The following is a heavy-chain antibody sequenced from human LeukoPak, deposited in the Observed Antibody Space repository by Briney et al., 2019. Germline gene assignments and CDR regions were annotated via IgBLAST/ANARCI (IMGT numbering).Heavy chain of an antibody. V-gene: IGHV3-23*01. J-gene: IGHJ6*03. CDR3: ARDPYSGSYGADYYYYMDV. Sequence: GGSLRLSCAASGFTFNNYAMSWVRQAPGKGLEWVSAISGSDAGTYYADSVKGRFTISRDNAKSSLYLQMNSLRAEDTAVYYCARDPYSGSYGADYYYYMDVWGKGTTVTISS. CDR1: GFTFNNYA. D-gene: IGHD1-26*01. CDR2: ISGSDAGT.